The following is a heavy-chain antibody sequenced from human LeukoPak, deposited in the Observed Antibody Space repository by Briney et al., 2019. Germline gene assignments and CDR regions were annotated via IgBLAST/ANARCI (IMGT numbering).Heavy chain of an antibody. CDR3: ARVWRGGFDP. CDR1: GGSISSSNW. V-gene: IGHV4-4*03. J-gene: IGHJ5*02. Sequence: PPETLSLTCAVSGGSISSSNWWSWVRQPPGKGLEWIGEIYHSGSTNYNPSLKSRVTISVDTSKNQFSLKLSSVTAADTAVYYCARVWRGGFDPWGQGTLVTVSS. D-gene: IGHD3-3*01. CDR2: IYHSGST.